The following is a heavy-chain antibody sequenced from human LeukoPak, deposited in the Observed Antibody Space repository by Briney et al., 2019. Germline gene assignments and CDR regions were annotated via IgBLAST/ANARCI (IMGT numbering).Heavy chain of an antibody. CDR3: ARLPRLRWSVFDY. V-gene: IGHV4-34*01. J-gene: IGHJ4*02. Sequence: SETLSLTCAVYGFSFSGYYWSWLRQPPGKGLEWIVEINHSGSTNYNPSLKSRVTISVDTSKNQFSLKLSSVTAADTAVYYCARLPRLRWSVFDYWGQGTLVTVSS. D-gene: IGHD4-23*01. CDR1: GFSFSGYY. CDR2: INHSGST.